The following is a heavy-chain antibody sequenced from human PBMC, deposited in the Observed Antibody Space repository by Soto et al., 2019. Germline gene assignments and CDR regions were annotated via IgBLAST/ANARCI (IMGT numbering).Heavy chain of an antibody. CDR3: AKAHSKYGGGLVY. J-gene: IGHJ4*02. D-gene: IGHD4-4*01. Sequence: PGGSLRLSCAASGFTFDDYAMHWVRQAPGKGLEWVSGISGNSGSIGYADSVKGRFTISRDNAKNSLYLQMNSLRAEDTALYYCAKAHSKYGGGLVYWGQGTLVTVSS. V-gene: IGHV3-9*01. CDR2: ISGNSGSI. CDR1: GFTFDDYA.